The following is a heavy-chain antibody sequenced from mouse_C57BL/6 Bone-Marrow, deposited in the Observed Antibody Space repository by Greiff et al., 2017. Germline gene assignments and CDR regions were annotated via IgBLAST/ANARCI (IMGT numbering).Heavy chain of an antibody. CDR2: INPNYGTT. J-gene: IGHJ4*01. V-gene: IGHV1-39*01. Sequence: VQLKQSGPELVKPGASVKISCKASGYSFTDYNMNWVKQSNGKSLEWIGLINPNYGTTSYNQKFKGKATLTVDQSSSTAYMQLNSLTYEDSAVYYCARSREEGYYYAMDYWGQGTSVTVSS. CDR1: GYSFTDYN. CDR3: ARSREEGYYYAMDY.